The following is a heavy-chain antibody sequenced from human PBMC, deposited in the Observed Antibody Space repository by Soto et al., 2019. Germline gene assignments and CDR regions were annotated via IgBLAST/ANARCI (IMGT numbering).Heavy chain of an antibody. CDR3: AKDQTYCGGDCYSDFDY. D-gene: IGHD2-21*02. Sequence: PVGSLRLSCAASGFTFSSYAMSWVRQAPGKGLEWVSAISGSGGSTYYADSVKGRFTISRDNSKNTLYLQMNSLRAEDTAVYYCAKDQTYCGGDCYSDFDYWGQGTLVTVSS. CDR1: GFTFSSYA. V-gene: IGHV3-23*01. CDR2: ISGSGGST. J-gene: IGHJ4*02.